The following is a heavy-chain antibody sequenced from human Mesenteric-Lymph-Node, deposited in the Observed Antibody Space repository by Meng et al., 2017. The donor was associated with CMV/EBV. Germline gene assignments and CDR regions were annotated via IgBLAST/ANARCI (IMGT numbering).Heavy chain of an antibody. Sequence: GSINNTTYYWTWMRQHPGKGLEWVGYIYYSGTAYHNPSLKSRLTISLDTSKNLCSMKLSSVTAADTAVYYCARHRDHHYPNFAFDLWGQGILVTVS. D-gene: IGHD1-1*01. CDR2: IYYSGTA. CDR1: GSINNTTYY. V-gene: IGHV4-31*02. CDR3: ARHRDHHYPNFAFDL. J-gene: IGHJ5*02.